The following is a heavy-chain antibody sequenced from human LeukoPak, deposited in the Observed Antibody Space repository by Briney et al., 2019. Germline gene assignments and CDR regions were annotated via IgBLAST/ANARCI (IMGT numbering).Heavy chain of an antibody. V-gene: IGHV4-34*01. CDR3: ARPGYSSSWGIDY. CDR2: INRSGST. J-gene: IGHJ4*02. Sequence: SETLSLTCAVYGGSFSGYYWSWIRQPPGKGLEWIGEINRSGSTYYNPSLKSRVTISVDTSKNQFSLKLSSVTAADTAVYYCARPGYSSSWGIDYWGQGTLVTVSS. CDR1: GGSFSGYY. D-gene: IGHD6-13*01.